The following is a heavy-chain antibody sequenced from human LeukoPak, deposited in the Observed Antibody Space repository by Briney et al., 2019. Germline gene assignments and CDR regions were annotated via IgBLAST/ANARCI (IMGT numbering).Heavy chain of an antibody. CDR1: GFTFTSSA. CDR3: AASWWGGELPGY. Sequence: ASVKVSCKASGFTFTSSAVQWVRQARGQRLEWIGWIVVSSGNTNYAQKFQERVTITRDMSTSTAYMELSSLRSEDTAVYYCAASWWGGELPGYWGQGTLVTVSS. CDR2: IVVSSGNT. D-gene: IGHD1-26*01. J-gene: IGHJ4*02. V-gene: IGHV1-58*01.